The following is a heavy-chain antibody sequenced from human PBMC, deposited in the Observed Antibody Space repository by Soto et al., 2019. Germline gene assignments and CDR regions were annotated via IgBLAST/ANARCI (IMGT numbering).Heavy chain of an antibody. CDR1: GFTFSSYA. Sequence: GGSLRLSCAASGFTFSSYAMTWVRQAPGKGLEWVSAISGSGGSTYYADSVKGRFTTSRDNSKNTLYLQMNSLRAEDTAVLYCAKECSSTSCGFFDPWGQGTLVTVSS. D-gene: IGHD2-2*01. CDR3: AKECSSTSCGFFDP. J-gene: IGHJ5*02. V-gene: IGHV3-23*01. CDR2: ISGSGGST.